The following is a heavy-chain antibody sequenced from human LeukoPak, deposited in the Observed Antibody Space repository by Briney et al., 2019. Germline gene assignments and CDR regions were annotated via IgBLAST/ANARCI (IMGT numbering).Heavy chain of an antibody. Sequence: ASVKVSCKVSGYTLTELSMHWVRQAPGKGLEWMGGFDPEDGETIYAQKFQGRVTMTEDTSTDTAYMELSSLRSEDTAVYYCATDHYYGSGSYSLFDYWGQGTLVTVSS. D-gene: IGHD3-10*01. V-gene: IGHV1-24*01. J-gene: IGHJ4*02. CDR2: FDPEDGET. CDR3: ATDHYYGSGSYSLFDY. CDR1: GYTLTELS.